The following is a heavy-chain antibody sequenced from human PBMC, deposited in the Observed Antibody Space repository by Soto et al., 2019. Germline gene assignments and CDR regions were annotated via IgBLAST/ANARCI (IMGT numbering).Heavy chain of an antibody. CDR2: INPSVGRT. CDR3: SRAPPENVIFDV. J-gene: IGHJ3*01. V-gene: IGHV1-46*01. CDR1: GYSFTLFY. Sequence: QVRLVQSGAEVRKSGASVKVSCKASGYSFTLFYIHWMRQAPGQGPEWMGIINPSVGRTSYAQKFQDRVTMTRDTATSTVYMELRSLRPDDTATYYCSRAPPENVIFDVWGQGTLVTVSS.